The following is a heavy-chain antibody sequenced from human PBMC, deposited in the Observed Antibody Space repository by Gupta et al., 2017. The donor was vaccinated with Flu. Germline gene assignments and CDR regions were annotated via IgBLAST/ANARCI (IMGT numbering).Heavy chain of an antibody. J-gene: IGHJ4*02. Sequence: EVQLVESGGGLVQPGGSLRLSCAASGFTFSSYELHWVRQAPGKGLEWVSYISSSGSTIYYADSVKGRFTISRDNAKNSLYLQMNSLRAEDTAVYYCARADLYNWNPFDYWGQGTLVTVSS. D-gene: IGHD1-20*01. CDR2: ISSSGSTI. CDR3: ARADLYNWNPFDY. V-gene: IGHV3-48*03. CDR1: GFTFSSYE.